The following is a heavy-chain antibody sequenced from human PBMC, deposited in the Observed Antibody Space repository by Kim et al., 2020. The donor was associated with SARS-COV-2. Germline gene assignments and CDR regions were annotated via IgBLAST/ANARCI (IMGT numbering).Heavy chain of an antibody. Sequence: RRYADSVGGRFTISRDNATNTVYLQMNSLRAEDTAVYYCVRVNQNYDFDFWGQGTLVTVSS. CDR2: R. V-gene: IGHV3-74*01. J-gene: IGHJ4*02. CDR3: VRVNQNYDFDF. D-gene: IGHD1-7*01.